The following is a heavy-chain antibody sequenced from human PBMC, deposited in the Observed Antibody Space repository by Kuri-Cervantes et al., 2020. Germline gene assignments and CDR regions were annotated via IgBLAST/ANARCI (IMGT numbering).Heavy chain of an antibody. D-gene: IGHD3-3*01. CDR1: GGTFGSYI. CDR3: AKSLPGPGDFWSPHPEHMDV. CDR2: IIPLFLIA. V-gene: IGHV1-69*13. Sequence: SVKVSCKASGGTFGSYIINWVRQAPGQGLEWLGGIIPLFLIANYAQKFQGRVTITADESSSTAYMELSTLTSEDTAVYYCAKSLPGPGDFWSPHPEHMDVWGKGTTVTVSS. J-gene: IGHJ6*03.